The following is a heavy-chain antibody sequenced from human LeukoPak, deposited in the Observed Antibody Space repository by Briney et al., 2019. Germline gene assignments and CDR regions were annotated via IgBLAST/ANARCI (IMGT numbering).Heavy chain of an antibody. J-gene: IGHJ4*02. D-gene: IGHD3-10*01. CDR3: ARYYYGSANDY. V-gene: IGHV1-2*02. CDR2: INPNSGGT. CDR1: GYTFTGYY. Sequence: GASVKVSCKASGYTFTGYYMHWVRQAPGQGLEWMGWINPNSGGTNYAQRFQGRVTMTRDTSISTSYMELSRLRSDDTAVYYCARYYYGSANDYWGQGTLVTVSS.